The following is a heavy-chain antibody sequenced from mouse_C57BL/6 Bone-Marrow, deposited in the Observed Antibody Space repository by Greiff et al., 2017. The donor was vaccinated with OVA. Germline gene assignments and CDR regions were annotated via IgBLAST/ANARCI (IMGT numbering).Heavy chain of an antibody. V-gene: IGHV3-6*01. CDR3: ASPGNYYGSSYCYWYFDV. CDR1: GYSITSGYY. CDR2: ISYDGSN. J-gene: IGHJ1*03. D-gene: IGHD1-1*01. Sequence: ESGPGLVKPSQSLSLTCSVTGYSITSGYYWNWIRQFPGNKLEWMGNISYDGSNNYNPSLKNRISITRDTSKNQFFLTLNSVTTEDTATYYCASPGNYYGSSYCYWYFDVWGTGTTVTVSS.